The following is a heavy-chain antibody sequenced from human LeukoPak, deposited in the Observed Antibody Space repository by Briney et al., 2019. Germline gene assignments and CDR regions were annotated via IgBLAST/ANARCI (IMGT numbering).Heavy chain of an antibody. CDR2: IYYSGST. D-gene: IGHD3-22*01. J-gene: IGHJ5*02. V-gene: IGHV4-59*01. Sequence: SETLSLTCTVSGGSISSYYWSWLRQPPGKGLEWIGYIYYSGSTNYNPSLKSRVTISVDTSKNQFSLKLSSVTAADTAVYYCARNQIYDSSERWFDPWGQGTLVTVSS. CDR3: ARNQIYDSSERWFDP. CDR1: GGSISSYY.